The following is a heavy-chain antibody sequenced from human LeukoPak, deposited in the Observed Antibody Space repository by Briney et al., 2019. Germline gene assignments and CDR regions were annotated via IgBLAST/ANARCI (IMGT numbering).Heavy chain of an antibody. CDR2: MYHSGDT. CDR1: DYSISSGYY. J-gene: IGHJ4*02. CDR3: ARGAEYYAIWRGYAGYSDY. Sequence: SETVSLTCSVSDYSISSGYYWGWIRQPPGKGLEWIGSMYHSGDTYYNPSLRSRVTISVDTSKNQFSLKLSSVTAADTAVYFCARGAEYYAIWRGYAGYSDYWGQGISVTVSS. V-gene: IGHV4-38-2*02. D-gene: IGHD3-3*01.